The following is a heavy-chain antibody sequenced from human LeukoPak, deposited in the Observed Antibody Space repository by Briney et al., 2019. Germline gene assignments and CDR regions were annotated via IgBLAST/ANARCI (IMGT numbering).Heavy chain of an antibody. J-gene: IGHJ4*02. D-gene: IGHD2-2*01. Sequence: SVKVSCKASGGTFSSYAISWVRRAPGQGLEWMGRIIPILGIANYAQKFQGRVTITADKSTSTAYMELSSLRSEDTAVYYCARDLFEIVVVPAAPFDYWGQGTLVTVSS. CDR2: IIPILGIA. V-gene: IGHV1-69*04. CDR3: ARDLFEIVVVPAAPFDY. CDR1: GGTFSSYA.